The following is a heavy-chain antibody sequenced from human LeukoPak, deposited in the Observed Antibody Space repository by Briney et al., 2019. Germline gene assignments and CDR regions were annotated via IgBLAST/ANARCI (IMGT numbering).Heavy chain of an antibody. J-gene: IGHJ4*02. D-gene: IGHD6-6*01. Sequence: KSSETLSLTCTVSGDSISGFYWSWIRQPAGKGLEWIGRIYTSGSTNYNPSLKSRVTMSVDTSKNQFSLKLSSVTAADTAVYYCARDDYSSSSDYWGQGTLVTVSS. CDR2: IYTSGST. V-gene: IGHV4-4*07. CDR1: GDSISGFY. CDR3: ARDDYSSSSDY.